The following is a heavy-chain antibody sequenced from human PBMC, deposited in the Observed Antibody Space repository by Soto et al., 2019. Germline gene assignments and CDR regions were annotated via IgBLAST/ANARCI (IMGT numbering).Heavy chain of an antibody. CDR2: IIPIFGTA. Sequence: QVQLVQSGAEVKKPGSSVKVSCKASGGTFSSYAISWVRQAPGQGLEWMGGIIPIFGTANYAQKFQGRVTITADESTSTAYMERSSLRSEDTAVYYCARYERRPYSNYNYYYGMDVWGQGTTVTVSS. CDR1: GGTFSSYA. V-gene: IGHV1-69*12. CDR3: ARYERRPYSNYNYYYGMDV. D-gene: IGHD4-4*01. J-gene: IGHJ6*02.